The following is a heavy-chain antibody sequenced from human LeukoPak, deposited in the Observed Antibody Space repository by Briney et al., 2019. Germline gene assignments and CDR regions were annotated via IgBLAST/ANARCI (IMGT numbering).Heavy chain of an antibody. J-gene: IGHJ4*02. Sequence: PSETLSLTCTVSAGSICNSYCSWAGQPPGKGLEFIGYISTDGDINYNPSLKSRATMSINTSNNLLSLTLASVTTADTAVYFCVRGPGRGYGRKSWGQGSLVTVSS. CDR1: AGSICNSY. D-gene: IGHD2-2*03. V-gene: IGHV4-4*07. CDR3: VRGPGRGYGRKS. CDR2: ISTDGDI.